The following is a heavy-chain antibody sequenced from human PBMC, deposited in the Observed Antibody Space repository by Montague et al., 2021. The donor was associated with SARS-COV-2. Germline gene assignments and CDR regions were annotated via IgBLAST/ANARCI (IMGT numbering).Heavy chain of an antibody. CDR2: LYRSGSV. CDR3: VRGAEDDHFAMDV. CDR1: GGSISDSYY. V-gene: IGHV4-39*02. D-gene: IGHD3-3*01. J-gene: IGHJ6*02. Sequence: SETLSLTCIVSGGSISDSYYWAWIRQAPGKGLEWLGSLYRSGSVXSNPSLKSRVSISVDKSKNHFSLRLTSATAAETAVYYCVRGAEDDHFAMDVWGQGTPVTVSS.